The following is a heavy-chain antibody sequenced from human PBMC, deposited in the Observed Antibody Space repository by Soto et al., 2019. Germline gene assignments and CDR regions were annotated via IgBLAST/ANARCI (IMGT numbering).Heavy chain of an antibody. J-gene: IGHJ6*03. V-gene: IGHV6-1*01. Sequence: QVQLQESGPGLVKPSQTLSVTCAISGDSVSGNSAAWNWIRLSPSRGLEWLARTYYRSRWYNDYAVSVRSPIAVNADTSKNQFSLQLSSVTPEDTAIYYCAGTTSHHWLYMDVLGRATTVTVSS. D-gene: IGHD1-1*01. CDR3: AGTTSHHWLYMDV. CDR1: GDSVSGNSAA. CDR2: TYYRSRWYN.